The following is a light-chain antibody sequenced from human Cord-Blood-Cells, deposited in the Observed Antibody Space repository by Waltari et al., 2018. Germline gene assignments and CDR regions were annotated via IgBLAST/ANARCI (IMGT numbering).Light chain of an antibody. CDR1: SSDAGGYNY. CDR2: DVS. CDR3: SSYTSSSTWV. Sequence: QSALTQPASVSGPPGQSLTISCPGTSSDAGGYNYVAWYQQHPGKAPKLMIYDVSKPPSGVSNRFSGSKSGNTASLTISGLQAEDEADYYCSSYTSSSTWVFGGGTKLTVL. V-gene: IGLV2-14*01. J-gene: IGLJ3*02.